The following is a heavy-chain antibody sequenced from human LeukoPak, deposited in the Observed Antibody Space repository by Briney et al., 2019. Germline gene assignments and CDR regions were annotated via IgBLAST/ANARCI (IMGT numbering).Heavy chain of an antibody. D-gene: IGHD5-24*01. CDR2: IYYSGST. J-gene: IGHJ4*02. V-gene: IGHV4-59*12. Sequence: PSETLSLTCTVSGGSISSYYWSWIRQPPGKGLEWIGYIYYSGSTNYNPSLKSRVTISVDTSKNQFSLKLSSVTAADTAVYYCARDRTRWLQLGGIPSGFDYWGQGTLVTVSS. CDR3: ARDRTRWLQLGGIPSGFDY. CDR1: GGSISSYY.